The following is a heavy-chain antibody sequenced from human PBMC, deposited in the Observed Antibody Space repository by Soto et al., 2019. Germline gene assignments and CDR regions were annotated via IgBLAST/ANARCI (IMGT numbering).Heavy chain of an antibody. J-gene: IGHJ4*02. CDR1: GYTFTHFY. Sequence: GASVKVSCKASGYTFTHFYITWVRQAPGQGLEWMGAISPHNFNTNYAQKFRGRVTLTTEKSTNTAYMELRSLTSDDTAVYYCASDEGGSDILNVYYKAYHFDFWGQGVPVTVSS. CDR3: ASDEGGSDILNVYYKAYHFDF. CDR2: ISPHNFNT. V-gene: IGHV1-18*01. D-gene: IGHD3-9*01.